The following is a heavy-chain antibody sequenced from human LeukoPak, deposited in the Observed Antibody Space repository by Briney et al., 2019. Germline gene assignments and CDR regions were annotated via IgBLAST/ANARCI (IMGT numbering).Heavy chain of an antibody. CDR1: GGSISSYY. D-gene: IGHD3-10*01. CDR3: ARVTYYYGSGTYAFDI. J-gene: IGHJ3*02. CDR2: IYTSGST. V-gene: IGHV4-4*07. Sequence: SETLSLTCTVSGGSISSYYWSWIRQPAGKGLEWIGRIYTSGSTNYNPSLKSRVTMPVDTSKNQFSLKLSSVTAADTAVYYCARVTYYYGSGTYAFDIWGQGTMVTVS.